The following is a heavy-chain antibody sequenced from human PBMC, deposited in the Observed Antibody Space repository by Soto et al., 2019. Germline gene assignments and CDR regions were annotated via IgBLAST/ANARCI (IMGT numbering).Heavy chain of an antibody. CDR1: GGTFSNFA. D-gene: IGHD4-17*01. J-gene: IGHJ4*02. Sequence: QVQLVQSGAEVKKPGSSAKVSCKASGGTFSNFAVGWVRQAPGQGPEGMGGIILPFGTANYAQKFQDTVTITPDDSMTTAYMDLSSLRSDDTVVYYCVRSPDYEGYFDFWCQGTLVTVSS. V-gene: IGHV1-69*05. CDR3: VRSPDYEGYFDF. CDR2: IILPFGTA.